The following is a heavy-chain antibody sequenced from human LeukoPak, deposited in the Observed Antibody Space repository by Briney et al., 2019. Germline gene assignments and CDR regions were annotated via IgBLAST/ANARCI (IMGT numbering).Heavy chain of an antibody. Sequence: SETLSLTCSVSGDSISSNSYYWGWIRQPPGKGPEWIGNFYYSGSTSHNPSLNSRVTISVDTSKNQLSLKLSSVTAADTAVYYCARDIGYKYGVYYYYAMDVWGQGATVTVSS. CDR1: GDSISSNSYY. CDR2: FYYSGST. CDR3: ARDIGYKYGVYYYYAMDV. V-gene: IGHV4-39*07. J-gene: IGHJ6*02. D-gene: IGHD3-10*01.